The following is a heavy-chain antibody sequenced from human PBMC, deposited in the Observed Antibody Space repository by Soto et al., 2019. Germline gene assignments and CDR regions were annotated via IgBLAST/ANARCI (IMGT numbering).Heavy chain of an antibody. CDR3: AKDLRALMVVVKNSFDY. V-gene: IGHV3-23*01. D-gene: IGHD3-22*01. CDR1: GFTFSSYG. J-gene: IGHJ4*02. Sequence: GGSLRLSCAASGFTFSSYGMDWVRQAPGKGLEWVSAISGSGGSTYYADSVKGRFTISRDNSKNTLYLQMNSLRAEDTAVYYCAKDLRALMVVVKNSFDYWGQGTLVTVSS. CDR2: ISGSGGST.